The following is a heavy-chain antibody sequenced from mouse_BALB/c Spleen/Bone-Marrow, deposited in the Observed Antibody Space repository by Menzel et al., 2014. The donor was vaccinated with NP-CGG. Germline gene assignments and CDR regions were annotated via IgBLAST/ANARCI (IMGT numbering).Heavy chain of an antibody. CDR1: GFTFNTYA. CDR3: VRQGDGYYNWYFDV. J-gene: IGHJ1*01. V-gene: IGHV10-1*02. CDR2: IRSKSNNYAT. Sequence: EVMLVESGGGLVQPKGSLKLSCAASGFTFNTYAMNWVRQAPGKGLEWVARIRSKSNNYATYYADSVKDRFTSSRNDSQSTLYLQMNNLKTEDTAMYYCVRQGDGYYNWYFDVWGAGTTVTVSS. D-gene: IGHD2-3*01.